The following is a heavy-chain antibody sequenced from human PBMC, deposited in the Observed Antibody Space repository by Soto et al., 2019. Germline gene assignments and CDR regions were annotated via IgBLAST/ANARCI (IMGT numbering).Heavy chain of an antibody. J-gene: IGHJ5*02. Sequence: SVKVCCKASGYIFSSYGFNWVRQAPGQGFEWMGWISAYNDNTNYAQSLQGRVTMTTDTSTSTAYMELRSLRSDDTAVYYCARDLNPYSYGSPSSWFDPWGQGTLVPVSS. D-gene: IGHD3-10*01. CDR1: GYIFSSYG. CDR3: ARDLNPYSYGSPSSWFDP. V-gene: IGHV1-18*04. CDR2: ISAYNDNT.